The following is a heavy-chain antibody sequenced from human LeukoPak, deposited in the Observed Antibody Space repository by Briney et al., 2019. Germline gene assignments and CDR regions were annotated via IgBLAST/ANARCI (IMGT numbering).Heavy chain of an antibody. CDR1: GYTFTEYY. D-gene: IGHD1-26*01. CDR3: ARWGIVGATDY. V-gene: IGHV1-2*02. CDR2: INPNSGAT. Sequence: GASVKVSCKTSGYTFTEYYIHWVRQAPGQGLEWMGWINPNSGATSYAQKFQGRVTMTRDTSISTAYVELTGLRSDDTAMYYCARWGIVGATDYWGQGTLVTVSS. J-gene: IGHJ4*02.